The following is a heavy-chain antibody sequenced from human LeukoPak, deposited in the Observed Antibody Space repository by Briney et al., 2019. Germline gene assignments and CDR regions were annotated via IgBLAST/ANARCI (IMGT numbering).Heavy chain of an antibody. J-gene: IGHJ4*02. V-gene: IGHV4-4*02. D-gene: IGHD4-17*01. CDR2: LYHSGTT. CDR3: AGHPRDYGDYALDY. Sequence: PSETLSLTCAVSGGSISSSDWWSWVRQPPGKGLEWIGELYHSGTTNYNPSLKSRVTILVDKSKNQFSLKLTSVTAADTAVYYCAGHPRDYGDYALDYWGQGTLVTVSS. CDR1: GGSISSSDW.